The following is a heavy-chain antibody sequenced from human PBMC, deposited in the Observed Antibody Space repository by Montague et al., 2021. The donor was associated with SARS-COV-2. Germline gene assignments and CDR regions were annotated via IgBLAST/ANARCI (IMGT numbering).Heavy chain of an antibody. J-gene: IGHJ4*02. CDR1: GFSLSTSGMC. V-gene: IGHV2-70*11. Sequence: PALVKPTQTLTLTCTFSGFSLSTSGMCVSWIRQPPGKALEWLARIDWDDDKYYSTSLKTRLTISKDTSKNQVVLTMTNMDPVDTATYYCARSGHSSGWPTCDYWGQGTLVTVSS. D-gene: IGHD6-19*01. CDR2: IDWDDDK. CDR3: ARSGHSSGWPTCDY.